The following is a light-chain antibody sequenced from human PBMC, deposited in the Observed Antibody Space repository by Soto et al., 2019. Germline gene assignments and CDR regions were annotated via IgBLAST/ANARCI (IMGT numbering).Light chain of an antibody. Sequence: QSAPTQPASVFRTPGQSITISCTATSSDVGAYNYSSWYQQSPGKAPKLIIYDVSKRPSGVSCRFCGSKSGNSASLTISELQAEYEADYYCNSYAGTSYVFGTGTKVTVL. V-gene: IGLV2-14*03. J-gene: IGLJ1*01. CDR2: DVS. CDR1: SSDVGAYNY. CDR3: NSYAGTSYV.